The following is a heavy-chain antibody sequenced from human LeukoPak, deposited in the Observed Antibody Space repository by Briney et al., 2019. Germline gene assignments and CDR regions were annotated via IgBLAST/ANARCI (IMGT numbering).Heavy chain of an antibody. CDR2: ISGSGGST. CDR1: GFTFSSYA. V-gene: IGHV3-23*01. J-gene: IGHJ3*02. D-gene: IGHD6-13*01. Sequence: GGSLRLSCAASGFTFSSYAMSWARQAPGKGLEWVSAISGSGGSTYYADSVKGRFTISRDNAKNSLYLQMNSLRAEDTAVYYCARSSYIAAAGVDAFDIWGQGTMVTVSS. CDR3: ARSSYIAAAGVDAFDI.